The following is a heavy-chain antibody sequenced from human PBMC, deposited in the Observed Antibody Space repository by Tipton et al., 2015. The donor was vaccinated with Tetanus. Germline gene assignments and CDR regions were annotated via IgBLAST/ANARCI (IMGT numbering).Heavy chain of an antibody. V-gene: IGHV4-59*12. D-gene: IGHD1-20*01. J-gene: IGHJ3*02. CDR3: ARRRYTWNRGGFDI. CDR2: IYFREGT. CDR1: GDSITDSH. Sequence: TLSLTCRVSGDSITDSHWGWIRQPPGKGLEWIAKIYFREGTDYNPSLQGRVRISLDTSKNQFSLNLNSVTAADTAVYYCARRRYTWNRGGFDIWGQGTRVTASS.